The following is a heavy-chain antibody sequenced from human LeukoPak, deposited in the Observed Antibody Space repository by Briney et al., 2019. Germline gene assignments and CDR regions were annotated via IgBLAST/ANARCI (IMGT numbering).Heavy chain of an antibody. CDR3: ARDHGSSWPSDAFDI. V-gene: IGHV4-59*01. D-gene: IGHD6-13*01. CDR2: IYYSGST. J-gene: IGHJ3*02. CDR1: GGSISSYY. Sequence: PSETLSLTCTVSGGSISSYYWSWIRQPPGKGLEWIGYIYYSGSTNYNPSLKSRVTISVDTSKNQFSLKLSSVTAADTAVYYCARDHGSSWPSDAFDIWGQGTMVTVSS.